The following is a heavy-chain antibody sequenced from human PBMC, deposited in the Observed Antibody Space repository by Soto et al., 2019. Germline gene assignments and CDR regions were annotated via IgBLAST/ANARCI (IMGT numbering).Heavy chain of an antibody. CDR1: GYTFSSYW. CDR3: ARLTGLPYYYSMDV. CDR2: IYPGDSDT. V-gene: IGHV5-51*01. J-gene: IGHJ6*03. D-gene: IGHD3-9*01. Sequence: PGESLKISCKGSGYTFSSYWIGWVRQMPGKGLEWMGIIYPGDSDTKYSPSFQGQVTISADKSISTTYLQWSSLKAPDTAIYYCARLTGLPYYYSMDVWGQGTTVTVSS.